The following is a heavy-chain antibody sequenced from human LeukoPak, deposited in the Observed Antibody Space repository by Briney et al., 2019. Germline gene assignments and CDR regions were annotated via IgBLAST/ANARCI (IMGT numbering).Heavy chain of an antibody. J-gene: IGHJ3*02. CDR1: GGSISSYY. D-gene: IGHD1-26*01. V-gene: IGHV4-59*08. CDR2: IYSSAST. Sequence: SDTLSLTCIVSGGSISSYYWSWIRQPPGKGLEWIGYIYSSASTNSNPSLKSRVTISVDTSKSQFSLKMTSVTAADTAVYYCARQGSGGRAFDIWGQGTMVTVSS. CDR3: ARQGSGGRAFDI.